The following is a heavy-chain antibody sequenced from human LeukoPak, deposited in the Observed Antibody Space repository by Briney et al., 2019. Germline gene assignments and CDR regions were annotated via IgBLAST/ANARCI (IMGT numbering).Heavy chain of an antibody. CDR3: ASASPAGDY. Sequence: PGGSLRRSCAASGFTFSRFWMSWVRQAPGKGLEWVANIKQDGSEKYYVDSVKGRFTISRDNAKNSLHLQMSSLRAEDTAIYYCASASPAGDYWGQGTQVTVSS. CDR1: GFTFSRFW. V-gene: IGHV3-7*01. D-gene: IGHD2-2*01. CDR2: IKQDGSEK. J-gene: IGHJ4*02.